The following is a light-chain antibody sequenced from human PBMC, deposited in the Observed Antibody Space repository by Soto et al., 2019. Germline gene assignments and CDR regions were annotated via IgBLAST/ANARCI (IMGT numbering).Light chain of an antibody. CDR3: GTWDSSLSAVV. CDR1: SSNIGNNY. Sequence: QSVLTQPPSVSAAPGQKVTISCSGSSSNIGNNYVSCYQQLPGTAPKLLIYDNNKRPSGIPDRFSGSKSGTSATLGITGLQTGDEADYYCGTWDSSLSAVVFGGWTKLTVL. V-gene: IGLV1-51*01. J-gene: IGLJ2*01. CDR2: DNN.